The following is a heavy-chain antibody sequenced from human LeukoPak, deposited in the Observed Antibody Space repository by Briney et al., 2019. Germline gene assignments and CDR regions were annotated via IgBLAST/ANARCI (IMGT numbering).Heavy chain of an antibody. CDR1: GGSISSGDYY. J-gene: IGHJ3*02. CDR2: IYYSGST. Sequence: SETLSLTCTVSGGSISSGDYYWSWIRQPPGKGLEWIGHIYYSGSTYYNSSLKSRVTISVDTSKNQFSLKLSSVTAADTAVYYCARADGAFDIWGQGTMVTVSS. CDR3: ARADGAFDI. V-gene: IGHV4-30-4*08.